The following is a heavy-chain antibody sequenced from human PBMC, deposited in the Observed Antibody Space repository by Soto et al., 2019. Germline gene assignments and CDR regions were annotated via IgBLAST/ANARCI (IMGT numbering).Heavy chain of an antibody. V-gene: IGHV3-23*01. J-gene: IGHJ4*02. CDR3: AKDIPSPYYDILTGYYPWGPIDY. Sequence: GGSLRLSCAASGFTFSSYAMSWVRQAPGKGLEWVSAISGSGGSTYYADSVKGRFTIARDNSKNALYLQMNSLRAGDTAVYYCAKDIPSPYYDILTGYYPWGPIDYWGQGTLVTVSS. CDR2: ISGSGGST. CDR1: GFTFSSYA. D-gene: IGHD3-9*01.